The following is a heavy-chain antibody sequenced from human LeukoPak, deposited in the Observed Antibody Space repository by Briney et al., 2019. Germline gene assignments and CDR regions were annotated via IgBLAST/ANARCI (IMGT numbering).Heavy chain of an antibody. V-gene: IGHV1-18*01. CDR2: INTYSGNT. Sequence: ASVKVSCKASGYTFTSYGVTWVRQAPGQGLEWMGWINTYSGNTNYAQKLQGRVTMTTDTSTSTAYMELRSLKSDDTAIYYCARNSHGYSSGWLQFNFDYWGQGTLVTVSS. D-gene: IGHD6-19*01. CDR3: ARNSHGYSSGWLQFNFDY. CDR1: GYTFTSYG. J-gene: IGHJ4*02.